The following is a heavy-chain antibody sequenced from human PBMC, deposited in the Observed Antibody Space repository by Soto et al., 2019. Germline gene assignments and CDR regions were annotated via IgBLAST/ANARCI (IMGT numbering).Heavy chain of an antibody. CDR3: ARGGLGYCSGGSCYSAELSRYYYGMDV. V-gene: IGHV4-31*03. CDR1: GGSISSSSYY. Sequence: PSETLSLTCTVSGGSISSSSYYWSWIRQHPGKGLEWIGYIYYSGATYYNPSLKGRVTISVDTSKNQFSLKLSSVTAADTAVYYCARGGLGYCSGGSCYSAELSRYYYGMDVWGQGTTVTVSS. D-gene: IGHD2-15*01. J-gene: IGHJ6*02. CDR2: IYYSGAT.